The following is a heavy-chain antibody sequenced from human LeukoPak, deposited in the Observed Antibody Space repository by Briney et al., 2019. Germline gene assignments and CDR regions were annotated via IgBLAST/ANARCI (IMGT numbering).Heavy chain of an antibody. CDR2: INPNSGGT. V-gene: IGHV1-2*04. CDR3: VVTMVRGVIWYFDY. Sequence: GASVKVSCKAFGYTFTGYYMHWVRQAPGQGLEWMGWINPNSGGTNYAQKFQGWVTMTRDTSISTAYMELSRLRSDDTAVYYCVVTMVRGVIWYFDYWGQGTLVTVSS. D-gene: IGHD3-10*01. J-gene: IGHJ4*02. CDR1: GYTFTGYY.